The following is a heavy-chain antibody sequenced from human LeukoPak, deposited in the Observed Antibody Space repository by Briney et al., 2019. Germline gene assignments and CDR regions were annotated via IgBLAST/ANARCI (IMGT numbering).Heavy chain of an antibody. CDR2: IKQDGSEK. D-gene: IGHD4-17*01. J-gene: IGHJ6*01. V-gene: IGHV3-7*03. CDR3: ARDYGDSYHYGMDV. CDR1: GFTFSSHC. Sequence: PGGSLRLSCAASGFTFSSHCINWVRQAPGKGLEWVANIKQDGSEKNYVDSVKGRFTTSRDNAKNSLYLQMNSLRAEDTAIYYCARDYGDSYHYGMDVWGQGTTVTVSS.